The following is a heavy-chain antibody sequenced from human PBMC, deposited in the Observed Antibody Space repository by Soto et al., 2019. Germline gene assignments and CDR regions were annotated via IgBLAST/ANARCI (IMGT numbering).Heavy chain of an antibody. CDR1: GYSFDAYW. CDR2: IDPSDSQT. CDR3: ARQIYDSDTGPNFQYYFDS. J-gene: IGHJ4*02. Sequence: GESLMISCKGSGYSFDAYWITSVCQKPGQGHEWMGRIDPSDSQTYYSPSFSGHVTISATKSITTVFLQWSSLRASDTAMYYCARQIYDSDTGPNFQYYFDSWGQGTPVTASS. V-gene: IGHV5-10-1*01. D-gene: IGHD3-22*01.